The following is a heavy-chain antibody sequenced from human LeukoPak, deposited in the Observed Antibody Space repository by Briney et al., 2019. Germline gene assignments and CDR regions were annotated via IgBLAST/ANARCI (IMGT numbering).Heavy chain of an antibody. D-gene: IGHD3-3*01. Sequence: PGGSLRLSCAASGFTFSSYWMSWVRQAPGKGLEWVAHIKQDGSEKYYVDSVKGRFTISRDNAKNSLYLQMNSLRGEDTAVYYCARDPIPFSAPFFAFDILGQGTVVTVSS. J-gene: IGHJ3*02. CDR3: ARDPIPFSAPFFAFDI. CDR1: GFTFSSYW. CDR2: IKQDGSEK. V-gene: IGHV3-7*01.